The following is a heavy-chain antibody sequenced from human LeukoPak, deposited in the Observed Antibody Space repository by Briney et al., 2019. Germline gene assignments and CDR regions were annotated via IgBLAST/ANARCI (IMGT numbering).Heavy chain of an antibody. D-gene: IGHD3-22*01. CDR3: AKVGPGYDRSGYYDN. Sequence: GGSLRLSCAASGFIFSSNVMTWVRQAPGRRLEWVSGISGSAGNTYYADSVKGRFTISRDNSKNTLDLQMNSLRAEDTAEYYCAKVGPGYDRSGYYDNWGQGTLVTVSS. CDR1: GFIFSSNV. J-gene: IGHJ4*02. CDR2: ISGSAGNT. V-gene: IGHV3-23*01.